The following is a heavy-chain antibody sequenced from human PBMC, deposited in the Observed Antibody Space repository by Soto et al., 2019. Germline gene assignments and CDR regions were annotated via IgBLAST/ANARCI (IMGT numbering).Heavy chain of an antibody. CDR3: ARGGGRGYNELDP. CDR1: GDTFTAYY. D-gene: IGHD5-12*01. CDR2: INPNSGGT. Sequence: QVQLVQSGAEVKKPGASVKVSCKASGDTFTAYYMHWVRQAPGQGLEWMGWINPNSGGTYHAQNFQGRVTMTRDTSTTTAYTELASLRSDDTAVYYCARGGGRGYNELDPWGHGTLVIVSS. J-gene: IGHJ5*02. V-gene: IGHV1-2*02.